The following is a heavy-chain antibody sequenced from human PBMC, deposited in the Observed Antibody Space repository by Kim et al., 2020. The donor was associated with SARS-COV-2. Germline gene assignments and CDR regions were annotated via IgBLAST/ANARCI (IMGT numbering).Heavy chain of an antibody. D-gene: IGHD1-26*01. V-gene: IGHV6-1*01. Sequence: VSVKSRITINPDTSKNQFSLQLNSVTPEDTAVYYCARDLGGATSDGAFDIWGQGTMVTVSS. CDR3: ARDLGGATSDGAFDI. J-gene: IGHJ3*02.